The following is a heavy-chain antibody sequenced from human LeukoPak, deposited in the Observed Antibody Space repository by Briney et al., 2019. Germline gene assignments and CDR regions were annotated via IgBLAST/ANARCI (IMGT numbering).Heavy chain of an antibody. CDR2: IYSGGST. CDR3: ASAQAQLRDAFDI. V-gene: IGHV3-53*04. J-gene: IGHJ3*02. Sequence: GGSLRLSCAASGFSVSTNYMYWVRQAPGKGLEWVSVIYSGGSTYYADSVKGRFTISRHNPKNTLYLQMNSLRAEDTAVYYCASAQAQLRDAFDIWGQGTMVTVSS. CDR1: GFSVSTNY. D-gene: IGHD1-26*01.